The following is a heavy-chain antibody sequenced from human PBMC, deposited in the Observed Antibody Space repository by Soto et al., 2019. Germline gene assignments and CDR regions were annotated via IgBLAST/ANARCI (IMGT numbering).Heavy chain of an antibody. CDR2: IWYDGSNK. Sequence: GGSLRLSCAASGFTFSSYGMHWVRQAPGKGLEWVAVIWYDGSNKYYADSVKGRFTISRDNSKNTLYLQMNSLRAEDTAVYYCARDREEEGENYFDYWGQGTLVTVSS. CDR1: GFTFSSYG. V-gene: IGHV3-33*01. J-gene: IGHJ4*02. CDR3: ARDREEEGENYFDY. D-gene: IGHD3-16*01.